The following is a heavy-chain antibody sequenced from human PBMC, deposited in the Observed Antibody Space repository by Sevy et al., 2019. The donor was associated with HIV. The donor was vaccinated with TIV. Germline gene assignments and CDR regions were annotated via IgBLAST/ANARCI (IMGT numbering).Heavy chain of an antibody. V-gene: IGHV3-23*01. CDR2: ISGSGGST. Sequence: GGSLRLSCAASGFTFSSYAMSWVRQAPGKGLEWVSAISGSGGSTYYADSVKGRFTISRDNSKNTLYLQMNSLRAEDTAVYYWAQDAPSSSYYDSSGPQDYWGQGTLVTVSS. J-gene: IGHJ4*02. D-gene: IGHD3-22*01. CDR1: GFTFSSYA. CDR3: AQDAPSSSYYDSSGPQDY.